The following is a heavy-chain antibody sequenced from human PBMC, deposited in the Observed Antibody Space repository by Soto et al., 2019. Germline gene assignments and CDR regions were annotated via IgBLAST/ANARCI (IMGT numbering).Heavy chain of an antibody. Sequence: PGGSLRLSCATSGFTFSSYEMNWVRQAPGKGLEWVSSISSSGSTIYYADSVKGRFTISRDNAKNSLYLQMDSLRAEDTAVYYCARDQEAGSFFPYYYGMDVWGQGTTVTVSS. CDR1: GFTFSSYE. CDR3: ARDQEAGSFFPYYYGMDV. D-gene: IGHD6-13*01. V-gene: IGHV3-48*03. CDR2: ISSSGSTI. J-gene: IGHJ6*02.